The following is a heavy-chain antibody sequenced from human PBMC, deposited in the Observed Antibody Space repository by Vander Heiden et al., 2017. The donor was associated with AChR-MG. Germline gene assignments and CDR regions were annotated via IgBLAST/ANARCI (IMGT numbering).Heavy chain of an antibody. CDR3: ARDYRNRAFDI. Sequence: EVQLMETGGGLLQPGGSLRLSCAASGFTVSSNYMSWVRQAPGKGLEWVSVIYSGGSTYYADSVKGRFTISRDNSKNTLYLQMNSLRAEDTAVYYCARDYRNRAFDIWGQGTMVTVSS. J-gene: IGHJ3*02. V-gene: IGHV3-53*02. CDR2: IYSGGST. CDR1: GFTVSSNY.